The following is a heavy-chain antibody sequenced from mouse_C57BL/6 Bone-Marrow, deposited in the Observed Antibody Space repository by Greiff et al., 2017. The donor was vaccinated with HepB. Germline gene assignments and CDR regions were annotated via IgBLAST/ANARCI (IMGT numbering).Heavy chain of an antibody. V-gene: IGHV1-54*01. CDR2: INPGSGGT. J-gene: IGHJ2*01. Sequence: VQLQQSGAELVRPGTSVKVSCKASGYAFTNYLIEWVKQRPGHGLEWIGVINPGSGGTNYNEKFKGKATLTADKSSSTAYMQLSSLTSEDSAVYFCARWGYGSSPFDYWGQGTTLTVSS. D-gene: IGHD1-1*01. CDR3: ARWGYGSSPFDY. CDR1: GYAFTNYL.